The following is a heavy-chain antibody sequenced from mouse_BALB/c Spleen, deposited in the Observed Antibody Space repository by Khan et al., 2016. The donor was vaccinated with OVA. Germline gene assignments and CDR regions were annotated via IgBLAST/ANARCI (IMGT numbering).Heavy chain of an antibody. CDR1: GYTFTSYT. Sequence: VQLQPSGAELARPGASVKMSCKASGYTFTSYTLHWIKTRPGQGLEWLGYINPGNGYSNYNQKFKDMGTLTTAKSSHPAYLPMSSLTSTAYAVFYWGRDRADQRNDGGFGDWGQGTLVTVSA. J-gene: IGHJ3*01. CDR3: GRDRADQRNDGGFGD. V-gene: IGHV1-4*01. D-gene: IGHD2-14*01. CDR2: INPGNGYS.